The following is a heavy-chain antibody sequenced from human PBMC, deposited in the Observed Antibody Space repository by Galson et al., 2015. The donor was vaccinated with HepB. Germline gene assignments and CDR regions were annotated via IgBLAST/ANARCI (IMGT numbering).Heavy chain of an antibody. V-gene: IGHV4-59*01. CDR1: GGSISSYY. CDR2: VHYSGNT. Sequence: LSLTCTVSGGSISSYYWSWIRQPPGKGLEWIGYVHYSGNTKYSPSLKSRVTISLDTSKNQFSLKLNYVSAADTAVYYCARDGGGQTWFGELLDGWFDPWGQGTLVTVSS. D-gene: IGHD3-10*01. J-gene: IGHJ5*02. CDR3: ARDGGGQTWFGELLDGWFDP.